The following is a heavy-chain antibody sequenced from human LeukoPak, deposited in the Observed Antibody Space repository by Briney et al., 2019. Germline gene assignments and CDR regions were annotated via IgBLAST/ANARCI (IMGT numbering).Heavy chain of an antibody. CDR2: IYYSGST. CDR1: GGSNSSYY. CDR3: ARGIQLWDFDY. J-gene: IGHJ4*02. Sequence: SETLSLTCTVSGGSNSSYYWSWIRQPPGKGLEWIGYIYYSGSTNYNPSLKSRVTISVDTSKNQFSLKLSSVTAADTAVYYCARGIQLWDFDYWGQGTLVTVSS. V-gene: IGHV4-59*08. D-gene: IGHD5-18*01.